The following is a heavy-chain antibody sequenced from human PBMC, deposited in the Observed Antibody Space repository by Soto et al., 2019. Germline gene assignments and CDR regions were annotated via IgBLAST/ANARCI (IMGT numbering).Heavy chain of an antibody. CDR2: ISGSGGST. V-gene: IGHV3-23*01. J-gene: IGHJ3*02. CDR1: GFTFSSYA. Sequence: EVQLLESGGGLVQPGGSLRLSCAASGFTFSSYAMSWVRQAPGKGLEWVSPISGSGGSTYYADSVKGRFTISRDNSKNTLYLQMNSLRAEDTAVYYCAKAAVSNFDWLLSAFDIWGQGTMVTVSS. D-gene: IGHD3-9*01. CDR3: AKAAVSNFDWLLSAFDI.